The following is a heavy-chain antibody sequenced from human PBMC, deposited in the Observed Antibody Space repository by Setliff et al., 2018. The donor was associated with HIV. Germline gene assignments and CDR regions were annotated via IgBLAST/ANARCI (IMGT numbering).Heavy chain of an antibody. V-gene: IGHV4-4*08. D-gene: IGHD3-3*01. J-gene: IGHJ3*02. Sequence: SETLSLTCIVSGGSVSGYKWSWIRQSPGKGLEWIGYIYTSGSATYNPSLKSRVTISIDTSKNQFPLRLDSVTAADTAVYYCARRDYNFSGTFDIWGQGTMVTVSS. CDR2: IYTSGSA. CDR3: ARRDYNFSGTFDI. CDR1: GGSVSGYK.